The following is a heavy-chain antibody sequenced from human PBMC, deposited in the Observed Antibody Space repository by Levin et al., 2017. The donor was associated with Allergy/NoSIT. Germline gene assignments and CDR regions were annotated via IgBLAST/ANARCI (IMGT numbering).Heavy chain of an antibody. J-gene: IGHJ4*02. Sequence: SETLSLTCAISGASASNVNTAWSWIRQSPSRGLEWLGRTFYRSKWYSEYAISVKSRIIINPDTSKNHISLQLNSVTPDDTAVYYCARGSYHGAGSYPFDSWGQGTLVIVSS. D-gene: IGHD3-10*01. CDR1: GASASNVNTA. CDR2: TFYRSKWYS. CDR3: ARGSYHGAGSYPFDS. V-gene: IGHV6-1*01.